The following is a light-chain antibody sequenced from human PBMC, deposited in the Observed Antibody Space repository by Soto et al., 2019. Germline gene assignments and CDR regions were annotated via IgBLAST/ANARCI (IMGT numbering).Light chain of an antibody. V-gene: IGLV2-14*01. CDR2: EVS. J-gene: IGLJ1*01. CDR3: SSHAGNNNYV. Sequence: QSALTQPASVSGSPGQSITISCTGTSSDVGGYNYVSWYQQHPGKAPKLMIYEVSNRPSGVSDRFSGSRSGNTASLTISGLQAEDESDYYCSSHAGNNNYVFGTGTKLTVL. CDR1: SSDVGGYNY.